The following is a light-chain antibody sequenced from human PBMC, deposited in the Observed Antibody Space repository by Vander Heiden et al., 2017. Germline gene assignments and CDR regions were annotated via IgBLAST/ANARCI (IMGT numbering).Light chain of an antibody. CDR3: QKYNSAPLT. J-gene: IGKJ4*01. CDR2: AAS. CDR1: QGFSNY. Sequence: DIHMTQSPSSLSASVLDRLTITCRASQGFSNYLAWYQQKPGKVPKLLIYAASTLQSGVPSRFSGSGSGTDFTLTISSLQPEDVATYYCQKYNSAPLTFGGGTKVEIK. V-gene: IGKV1-27*01.